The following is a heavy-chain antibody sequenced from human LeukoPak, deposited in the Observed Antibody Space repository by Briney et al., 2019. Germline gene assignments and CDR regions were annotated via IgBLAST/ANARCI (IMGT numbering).Heavy chain of an antibody. CDR1: GGSISSGGYY. Sequence: SETLSLTCPVSGGSISSGGYYWSWIRQHPGKGLEWFGYIYYSGSTYYNPSLKSRVTISVDTSKNQFSLKLSSVTAADKAVYYCAGEEEYYDSSGYLDPWGQGTLVTVSS. CDR2: IYYSGST. J-gene: IGHJ5*02. V-gene: IGHV4-31*03. D-gene: IGHD3-22*01. CDR3: AGEEEYYDSSGYLDP.